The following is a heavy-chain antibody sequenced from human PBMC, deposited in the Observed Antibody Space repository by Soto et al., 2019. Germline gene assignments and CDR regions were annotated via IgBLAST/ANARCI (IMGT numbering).Heavy chain of an antibody. Sequence: GESLKISCKSSGYTFTNYWIGWVRQMPGKGLEWMGIIYPGDSDTKYNPSFQGQVTISADKSITTTYLRWTSLKASDTAIYYCAASIFYYGMDVWGQGTTVTVSS. J-gene: IGHJ6*02. V-gene: IGHV5-51*01. CDR1: GYTFTNYW. CDR2: IYPGDSDT. CDR3: AASIFYYGMDV.